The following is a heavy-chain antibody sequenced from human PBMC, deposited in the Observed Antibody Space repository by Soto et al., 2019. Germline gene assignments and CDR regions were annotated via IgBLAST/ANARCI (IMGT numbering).Heavy chain of an antibody. CDR2: VYNSGST. J-gene: IGHJ4*02. CDR3: ARYRREAVAGYTLDN. CDR1: GGSISSNY. D-gene: IGHD6-13*01. Sequence: SETLSLTCTVSGGSISSNYWTWIRQPPGKGLEWIGYVYNSGSTNYNPSLKSRVTISEDTSKSQFSLKVNSITAADTAVYYCARYRREAVAGYTLDNWGQGILVTVSS. V-gene: IGHV4-59*01.